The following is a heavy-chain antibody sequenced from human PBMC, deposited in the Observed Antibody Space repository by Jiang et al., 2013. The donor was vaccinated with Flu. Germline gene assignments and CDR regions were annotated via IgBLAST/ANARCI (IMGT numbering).Heavy chain of an antibody. J-gene: IGHJ4*02. D-gene: IGHD2-15*01. CDR1: GFTFSSYS. CDR2: ISSSSSYI. CDR3: ARGTLPVVVVAAVY. V-gene: IGHV3-21*01. Sequence: VQLVESGGGLVKPGGSLRLSCAASGFTFSSYSMNWVRQAPGKGLEWVSSISSSSSYIYYADSVKGRFTISRDNAKNSLYLQMNSLRAEDTAVYYCARGTLPVVVVAAVYWGQGTLVTVSS.